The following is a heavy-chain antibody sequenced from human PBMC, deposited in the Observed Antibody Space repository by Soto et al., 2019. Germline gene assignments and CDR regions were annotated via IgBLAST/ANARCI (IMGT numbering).Heavy chain of an antibody. CDR1: GFTFSAYD. J-gene: IGHJ4*02. V-gene: IGHV3-13*01. D-gene: IGHD2-15*01. Sequence: GGSLRLSCAASGFTFSAYDMHWVRQPTGKGLEWVSAIGIAGDTYYPGSRMGRFTISRENAKNSLYLQMNSLMAEDTAVYDCARGREGCSGGSCPASYWGQGTVVTVSS. CDR2: IGIAGDT. CDR3: ARGREGCSGGSCPASY.